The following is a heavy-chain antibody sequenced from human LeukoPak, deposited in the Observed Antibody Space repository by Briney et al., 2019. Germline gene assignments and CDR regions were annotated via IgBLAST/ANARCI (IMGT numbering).Heavy chain of an antibody. J-gene: IGHJ3*02. D-gene: IGHD2-21*02. CDR3: ARHCAGNCYSKAFDI. CDR1: GGSISSYY. CDR2: IYYSGST. Sequence: PETLSLTCTVSGGSISSYYWSWIRQPPGKGLEWIGYIYYSGSTNYNPSLRSRVTISVDTSKNQFSLNLSSVTAADTAVYYCARHCAGNCYSKAFDIWGQGTMVTVAS. V-gene: IGHV4-59*08.